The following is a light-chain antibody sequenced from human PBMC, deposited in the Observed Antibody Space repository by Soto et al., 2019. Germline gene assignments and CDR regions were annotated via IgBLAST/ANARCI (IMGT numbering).Light chain of an antibody. CDR2: AAS. CDR3: QQSYSTPIT. Sequence: DIQMTQSPSSLSASVGDRVTITFLASQSISSYLNWYQQKPGKAPKILIYAASSLQSGVPSRFSGSGSGTDFTLTISSLQPEDFATYYCQQSYSTPITFGQGTRLEI. CDR1: QSISSY. V-gene: IGKV1-39*01. J-gene: IGKJ5*01.